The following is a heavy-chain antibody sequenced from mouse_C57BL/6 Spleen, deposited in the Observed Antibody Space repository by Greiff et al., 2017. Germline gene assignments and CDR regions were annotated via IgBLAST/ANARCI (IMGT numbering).Heavy chain of an antibody. CDR2: IDPETGGT. J-gene: IGHJ3*01. CDR3: TRGLTGTGFAY. V-gene: IGHV1-15*01. CDR1: GYTFTDYE. Sequence: QVQLQQSGAELVRPGASVTLSCKASGYTFTDYEMHWVQQTPVHGLEWIGAIDPETGGTAYNQKFKGKAILTADKSSSTAYMELRSLTSEDSAVYYCTRGLTGTGFAYWGQGTLVTVSA. D-gene: IGHD4-1*01.